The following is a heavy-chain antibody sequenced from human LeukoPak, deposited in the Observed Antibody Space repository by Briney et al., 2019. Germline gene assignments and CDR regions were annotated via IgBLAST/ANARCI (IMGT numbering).Heavy chain of an antibody. CDR2: IWYDGSNK. V-gene: IGHV3-33*01. CDR3: ARANSPKYDFWSGYFDY. D-gene: IGHD3-3*01. CDR1: GFTFSSYG. Sequence: PGGSLRLSCAASGFTFSSYGMHWVRQAPGKGLEWVAVIWYDGSNKYYADSVKGRFTISRDNSKNTLYLQMNSLRAEDTAVYYCARANSPKYDFWSGYFDYWGQGTLVTVSS. J-gene: IGHJ4*02.